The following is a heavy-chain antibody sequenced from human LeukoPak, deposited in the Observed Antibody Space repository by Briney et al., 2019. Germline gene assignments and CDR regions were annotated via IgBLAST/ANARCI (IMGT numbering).Heavy chain of an antibody. V-gene: IGHV3-43D*03. J-gene: IGHJ6*03. CDR1: GFTFSSYA. CDR3: AKGVYSSSFGYFYYYMDV. CDR2: TTWDGGSS. Sequence: GGSLRLSCAASGFTFSSYAMHWVRQAPGKGLEWVSLTTWDGGSSYYADSVKGRFTISRDNSKNSLYLQMNSLRVEDTALYYCAKGVYSSSFGYFYYYMDVWGKGTTVTVSS. D-gene: IGHD6-13*01.